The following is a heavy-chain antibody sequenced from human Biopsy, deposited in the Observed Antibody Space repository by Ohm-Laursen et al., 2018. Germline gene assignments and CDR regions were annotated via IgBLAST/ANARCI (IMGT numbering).Heavy chain of an antibody. V-gene: IGHV3-30*18. CDR3: AKDLSVYYYYGIDV. CDR1: GFTFRTYG. Sequence: SLRLSCAASGFTFRTYGMHWVRLAPGKGLEWVAVISYDQTTKHYADSVRGRFTISRDNSKNTLYLQVNSLRAEDTAVYYCAKDLSVYYYYGIDVWGQGTTVTVSS. CDR2: ISYDQTTK. D-gene: IGHD5/OR15-5a*01. J-gene: IGHJ6*02.